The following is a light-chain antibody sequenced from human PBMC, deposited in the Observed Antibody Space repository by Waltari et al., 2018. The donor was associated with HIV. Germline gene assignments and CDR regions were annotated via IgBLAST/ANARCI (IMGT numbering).Light chain of an antibody. Sequence: DIHMTQSPSSLSASVGDRVTITCRASRALSSYLNWYYQKPGEAPKLLIYAISNLQTGAPTRFSGSGSGTDFTLTISSLQPEDSATYYCQQTSNTPFTFGQGTKLEI. CDR3: QQTSNTPFT. CDR1: RALSSY. J-gene: IGKJ2*01. CDR2: AIS. V-gene: IGKV1-39*01.